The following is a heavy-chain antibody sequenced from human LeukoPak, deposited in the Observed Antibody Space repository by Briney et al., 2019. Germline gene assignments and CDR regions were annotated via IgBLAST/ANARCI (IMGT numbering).Heavy chain of an antibody. V-gene: IGHV4-39*01. CDR1: GGSIRFSSYY. D-gene: IGHD1/OR15-1a*01. J-gene: IGHJ4*02. CDR2: IYYNGNT. Sequence: PSETLSLTCTVSGGSIRFSSYYWGWIRQPPGKGLEWIGSIYYNGNTYYNPSLKSRVTISVDTSKNQFSLKLNSVTAADTAVYYCARHGPGEHHYFDRWGQGTLVTVST. CDR3: ARHGPGEHHYFDR.